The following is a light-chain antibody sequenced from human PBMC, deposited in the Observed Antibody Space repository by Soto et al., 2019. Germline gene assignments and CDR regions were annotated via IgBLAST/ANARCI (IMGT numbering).Light chain of an antibody. CDR3: QQYDTSPFT. Sequence: PGERATLSCRASQVIPTGFLVRFQQKSGQAPRLLIYGASTRATSIPDRITSSGSATDFTLTISRLEPDDFAYYYCQQYDTSPFTFGQGTKLEI. CDR2: GAS. V-gene: IGKV3-20*01. J-gene: IGKJ2*01. CDR1: QVIPTGF.